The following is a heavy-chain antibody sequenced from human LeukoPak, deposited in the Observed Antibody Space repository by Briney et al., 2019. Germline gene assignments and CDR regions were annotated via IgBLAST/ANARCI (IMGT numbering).Heavy chain of an antibody. D-gene: IGHD6-25*01. CDR3: ADLRPPRY. J-gene: IGHJ4*02. CDR1: GFTFSNYS. Sequence: GGSLRLSCAASGFTFSNYSMNWVRQAPGKGLEWVSWITSSSSTRYHADSVKGRFTISRDNAKNSLYLQMNSLRADDTAVYYCADLRPPRYWGQGTLVTVSS. V-gene: IGHV3-48*01. CDR2: ITSSSSTR.